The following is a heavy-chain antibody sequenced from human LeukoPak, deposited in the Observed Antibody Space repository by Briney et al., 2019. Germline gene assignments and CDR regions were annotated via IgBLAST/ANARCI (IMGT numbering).Heavy chain of an antibody. J-gene: IGHJ4*02. D-gene: IGHD6-19*01. Sequence: QTGGSLRLSCAASGFTFSSYAMSWVRQAPGKGLEWVSAISGSGGSTYYADSVKGRFTISRDNSKNTLYLQINSLRAEDTAVYYCAKDYSVGIAVAVPFDYWGQGTLVTVSS. CDR3: AKDYSVGIAVAVPFDY. CDR2: ISGSGGST. V-gene: IGHV3-23*01. CDR1: GFTFSSYA.